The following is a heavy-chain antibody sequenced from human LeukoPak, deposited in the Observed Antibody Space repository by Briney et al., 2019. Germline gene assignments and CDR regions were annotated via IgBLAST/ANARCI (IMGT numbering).Heavy chain of an antibody. CDR1: GYSISSAYY. CDR2: MYHSGST. D-gene: IGHD6-6*01. Sequence: TLSLTCSVSGYSISSAYYWGWIRPPPGKGLEWIGTMYHSGSTNYNPSLKSRVTISVDTSKNQFSLKLSSVTAADTAVYYCARGSGSSSYREPGSFDYWGQGTLVTVSS. V-gene: IGHV4-38-2*02. J-gene: IGHJ4*02. CDR3: ARGSGSSSYREPGSFDY.